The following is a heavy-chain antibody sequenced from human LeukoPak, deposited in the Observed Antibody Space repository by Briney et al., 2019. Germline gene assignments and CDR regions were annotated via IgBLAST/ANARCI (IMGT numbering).Heavy chain of an antibody. CDR2: IYYSGST. D-gene: IGHD3-16*01. J-gene: IGHJ6*02. CDR1: GGSISSGGYY. V-gene: IGHV4-31*03. CDR3: ARENGGGYYYGMDV. Sequence: PSETLSLTYTVSGGSISSGGYYWSWIRQHPGKGLEWIGYIYYSGSTYYNPSLKSRVTISVDTSKNQSSLKLSSVTAADTAVYYCARENGGGYYYGMDVWGQGTTVTVSS.